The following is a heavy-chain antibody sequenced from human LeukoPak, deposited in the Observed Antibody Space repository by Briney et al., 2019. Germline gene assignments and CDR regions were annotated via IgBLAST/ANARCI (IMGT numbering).Heavy chain of an antibody. J-gene: IGHJ4*02. V-gene: IGHV1-2*02. CDR3: ARPAIFGVVIIGVVDY. CDR2: INPNSGGT. CDR1: RYTFTHYC. D-gene: IGHD3-3*01. Sequence: SVTVSCMASRYTFTHYCMHWVRQAPGQGREGMGWINPNSGGTKYAQKFQGRVTTTRDTSISTAYMELSRLRSDHTAVYYCARPAIFGVVIIGVVDYWGQGPLVTVSS.